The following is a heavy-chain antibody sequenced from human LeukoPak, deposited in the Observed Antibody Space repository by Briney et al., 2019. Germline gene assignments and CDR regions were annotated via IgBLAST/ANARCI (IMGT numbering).Heavy chain of an antibody. V-gene: IGHV3-23*01. D-gene: IGHD1-26*01. Sequence: PGGSLRLSCAASGFTFSNYDVSWLRRAPGKGLEWVSGITDSGARTYYADSVKGRFTISRDNSRYTLGLQMNNLRVEDTAVYYCAKVSWQRSHADDCWGQGTLVTGSS. CDR2: ITDSGART. J-gene: IGHJ4*02. CDR1: GFTFSNYD. CDR3: AKVSWQRSHADDC.